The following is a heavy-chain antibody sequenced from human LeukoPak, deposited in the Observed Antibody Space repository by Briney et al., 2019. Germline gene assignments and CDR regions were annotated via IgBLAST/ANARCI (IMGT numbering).Heavy chain of an antibody. Sequence: ASVKVSCKASGYTFTGYYMHWVRQAPGQGLEWMGWMNPNSGNTGYAQKFQGRVTITRNTSISTAYMELSSLRSEDTAVYYCARPRGGSGTHPYYYYMDVWGKGTTVTVSS. V-gene: IGHV1-8*03. CDR1: GYTFTGYY. D-gene: IGHD3-10*01. J-gene: IGHJ6*03. CDR2: MNPNSGNT. CDR3: ARPRGGSGTHPYYYYMDV.